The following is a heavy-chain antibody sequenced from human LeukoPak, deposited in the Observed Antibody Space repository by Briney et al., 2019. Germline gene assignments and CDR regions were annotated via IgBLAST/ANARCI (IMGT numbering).Heavy chain of an antibody. V-gene: IGHV3-53*01. CDR3: AGRRGSSFDY. D-gene: IGHD1-26*01. J-gene: IGHJ4*02. CDR2: LFGSGTI. Sequence: GPPLRLSSAPPGFRLTAHYISWVRQAPGKGLEWVSTLFGSGTIDDTESVEGRFTISRDNSGNTWYLQMSNLRADDTAVYYCAGRRGSSFDYWGRGTQVIVSS. CDR1: GFRLTAHY.